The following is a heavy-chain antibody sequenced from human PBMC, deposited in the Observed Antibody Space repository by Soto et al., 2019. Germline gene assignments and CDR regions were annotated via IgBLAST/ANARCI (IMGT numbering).Heavy chain of an antibody. CDR1: GYTFTSYG. CDR2: ISAYNGNT. Sequence: QVQLVQSGAEVKKPGASVKVSCKASGYTFTSYGISWVRQAPGQGLEWMGWISAYNGNTNYAQKLQGRVTMTTDTSTSTACRELRSLRADDTAVYYCARGAGWRSTGCYLSDWFDPWGQGTLVTVSS. V-gene: IGHV1-18*01. J-gene: IGHJ5*02. D-gene: IGHD2-2*01. CDR3: ARGAGWRSTGCYLSDWFDP.